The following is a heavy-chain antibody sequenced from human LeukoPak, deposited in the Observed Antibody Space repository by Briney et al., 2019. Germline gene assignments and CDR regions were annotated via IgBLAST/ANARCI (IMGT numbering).Heavy chain of an antibody. Sequence: ASVKVSCKASGYTFTNYGITWVRQAPGQGLEWMGWISAYNGNTNYAQKLQGRVTMTTDTSTSTAYMELKSLTSDDTAVCYCAREARYSYGDYWGQGTLVTVSS. CDR2: ISAYNGNT. CDR1: GYTFTNYG. D-gene: IGHD5-18*01. J-gene: IGHJ4*02. V-gene: IGHV1-18*01. CDR3: AREARYSYGDY.